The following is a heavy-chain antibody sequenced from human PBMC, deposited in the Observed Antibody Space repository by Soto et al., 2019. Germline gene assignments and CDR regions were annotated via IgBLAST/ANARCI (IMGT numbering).Heavy chain of an antibody. CDR1: GFTFSSYG. Sequence: QVQLVESGGGVVQPGRSLRLSCAASGFTFSSYGMHWVRQAPGKGLEWVAVISYDGRNKYYADSVKGRFTISRDNSKITLYLQMYSLRAEHTAVYFYAKDNEHYCNYEFYGIDFLFQCTTLSVSS. CDR3: AKDNEHYCNYEFYGIDF. V-gene: IGHV3-30*18. CDR2: ISYDGRNK. D-gene: IGHD4-4*01. J-gene: IGHJ6*02.